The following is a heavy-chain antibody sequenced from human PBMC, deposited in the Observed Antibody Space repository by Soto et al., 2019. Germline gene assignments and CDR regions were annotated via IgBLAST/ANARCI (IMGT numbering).Heavy chain of an antibody. Sequence: QVQLAESGGGVVQPGRSLRLSCVASGFTFSRYGIHWVRQAPGKGLEWMAVMSHEGRKKYYADSVKGRFTISRDYSKNTLYLQMNSLRAEDTAVYYCAKDACGSICSPLPVYSFDIWGQGTMVTVSS. J-gene: IGHJ3*02. D-gene: IGHD2-15*01. V-gene: IGHV3-30*18. CDR3: AKDACGSICSPLPVYSFDI. CDR1: GFTFSRYG. CDR2: MSHEGRKK.